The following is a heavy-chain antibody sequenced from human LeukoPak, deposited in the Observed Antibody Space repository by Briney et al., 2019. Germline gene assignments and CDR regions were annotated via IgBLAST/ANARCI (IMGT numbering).Heavy chain of an antibody. J-gene: IGHJ4*02. D-gene: IGHD5/OR15-5a*01. Sequence: SETLSLTCTVSGGSISSSSYYWGWIRQPPGKGLEWIGSIYYSGSTYYNPSLKSRVTISVDTSKNQFSLKLSSVTAADTAVYYCARSTPLSVDYWGQGTLVTVSS. CDR2: IYYSGST. CDR3: ARSTPLSVDY. V-gene: IGHV4-39*01. CDR1: GGSISSSSYY.